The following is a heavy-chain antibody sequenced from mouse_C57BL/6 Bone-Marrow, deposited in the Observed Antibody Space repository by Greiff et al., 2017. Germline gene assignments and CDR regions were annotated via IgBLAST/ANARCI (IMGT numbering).Heavy chain of an antibody. J-gene: IGHJ4*01. CDR3: ARASDGYYYAMDY. CDR1: GYTFTSYW. Sequence: QVQLQQPGAELVKPGASVKMSCKASGYTFTSYWITWVKQRPGQGPEWIGDIYPGSGSTNYNEKFKSKATLTVDTSSSTAYMQLSSLTSEDSAVYYCARASDGYYYAMDYWGQGTSVTVSS. D-gene: IGHD2-3*01. V-gene: IGHV1-55*01. CDR2: IYPGSGST.